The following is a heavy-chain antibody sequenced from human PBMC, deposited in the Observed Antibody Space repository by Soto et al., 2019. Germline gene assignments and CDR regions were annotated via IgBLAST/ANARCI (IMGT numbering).Heavy chain of an antibody. D-gene: IGHD5-18*01. J-gene: IGHJ4*02. Sequence: SETLSLTRTVSGGSISGYYWSWIRQPPGKGLEWIGYMYNTGSTVYNPSFKSRVTISVDTSKNQFSLKLNSVTAADTAVYYCARTLYSYGPRFDYWGQGTLVTVSS. CDR3: ARTLYSYGPRFDY. CDR2: MYNTGST. CDR1: GGSISGYY. V-gene: IGHV4-59*01.